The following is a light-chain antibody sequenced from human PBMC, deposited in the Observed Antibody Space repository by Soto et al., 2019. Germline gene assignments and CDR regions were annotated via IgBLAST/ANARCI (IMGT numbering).Light chain of an antibody. CDR1: QSISSW. Sequence: DIQMTQSPSTLSASVGDRVTITCRASQSISSWLAWYQQKPGKAPKLLTYDASSLESGVPSRFSGSGSGTEFTLTISSLQPDDFATYYCQQYNSYWTFGQGTNVDI. J-gene: IGKJ1*01. CDR2: DAS. V-gene: IGKV1-5*01. CDR3: QQYNSYWT.